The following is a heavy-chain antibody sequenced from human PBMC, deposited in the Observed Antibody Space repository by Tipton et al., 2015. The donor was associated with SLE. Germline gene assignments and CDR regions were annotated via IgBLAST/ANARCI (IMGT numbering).Heavy chain of an antibody. CDR3: ASVTTVTTGWFDP. J-gene: IGHJ5*02. CDR1: GGSFSGYY. D-gene: IGHD4-17*01. Sequence: TLSLTCAVYGGSFSGYYWSWIRQPPGKGLEWIGSIYYSGSTYYNPSLKSRVTISVDTSKNQFSLKLSSVTAADTAVYYCASVTTVTTGWFDPWGQGTLVTVSS. CDR2: IYYSGST. V-gene: IGHV4-34*01.